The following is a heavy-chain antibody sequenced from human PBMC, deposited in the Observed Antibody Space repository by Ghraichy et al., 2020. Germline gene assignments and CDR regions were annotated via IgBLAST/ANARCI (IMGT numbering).Heavy chain of an antibody. CDR3: ARTYYYESNGYYRHFDY. CDR1: GFSLNSNW. CDR2: INQDGSDK. D-gene: IGHD3-22*01. Sequence: GGSLRLSCAVSGFSLNSNWMSWVRQAPGKGLEWVANINQDGSDKYYVDSVKGRFTISRDNAKNSLYLQMNSLRAEDTAVYYCARTYYYESNGYYRHFDYWGQGTTVTVSS. V-gene: IGHV3-7*03. J-gene: IGHJ4*01.